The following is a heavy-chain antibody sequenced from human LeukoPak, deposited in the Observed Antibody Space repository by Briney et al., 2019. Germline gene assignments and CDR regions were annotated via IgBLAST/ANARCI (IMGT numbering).Heavy chain of an antibody. CDR1: GYTFTNYG. CDR3: ARVSDYYYYMDV. J-gene: IGHJ6*03. Sequence: ASVKVSCKVSGYTFTNYGITWVRQAPGQGLEWMGWISAYNGNTNYAQKLQGRVTMTTDTSTSTAYMELRSLRSDDTAVYYCARVSDYYYYMDVWGKGTTVTVSS. CDR2: ISAYNGNT. V-gene: IGHV1-18*01.